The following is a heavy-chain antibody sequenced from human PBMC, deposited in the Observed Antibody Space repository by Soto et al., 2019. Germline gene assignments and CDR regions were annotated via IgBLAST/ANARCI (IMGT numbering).Heavy chain of an antibody. CDR1: GGSISSGGYS. CDR2: IYYSDSI. CDR3: ARAYYDTSGYSLDP. Sequence: PSETLSLTCAVSGGSISSGGYSWSWIRQPPGKGLEWIGYIYYSDSINYNPSLKSRVIISDDTSKNQFSLRLSSVTAADTAVYYCARAYYDTSGYSLDPWGQGILVTVSS. J-gene: IGHJ5*02. V-gene: IGHV4-61*08. D-gene: IGHD3-22*01.